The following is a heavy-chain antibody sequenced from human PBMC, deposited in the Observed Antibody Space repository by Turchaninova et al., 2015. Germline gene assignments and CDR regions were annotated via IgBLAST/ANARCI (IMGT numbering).Heavy chain of an antibody. CDR1: GGSISSSSSY. CDR2: IYYSGST. CDR3: ARQRSGXGWSXXY. V-gene: IGHV4-39*01. J-gene: IGHJ4*01. Sequence: QLQLQESGPGHVEPSETLSLTCTVSGGSISSSSSYWAWIRQPPGKGLDWVASIYYSGSTYYNPSLKSRVTXSGDXSKNHXXLKXXXVTAADTXXXYCARQRSGXGWSXXYWGXGTLVXVSS. D-gene: IGHD6-19*01.